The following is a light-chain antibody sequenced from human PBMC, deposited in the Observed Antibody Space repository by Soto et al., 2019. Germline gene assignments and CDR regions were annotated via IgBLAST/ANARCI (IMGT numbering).Light chain of an antibody. Sequence: QSALTQPASVSGSPGQSITISCTGTSSDIGDYNYVSWYQQYPGKAPKLMIYDVSTRPSGVSNRFSGSKSGNTASLTISGLQAEDEADYYCSSYTSSSTYVFGTGTKVTVL. V-gene: IGLV2-14*01. J-gene: IGLJ1*01. CDR2: DVS. CDR1: SSDIGDYNY. CDR3: SSYTSSSTYV.